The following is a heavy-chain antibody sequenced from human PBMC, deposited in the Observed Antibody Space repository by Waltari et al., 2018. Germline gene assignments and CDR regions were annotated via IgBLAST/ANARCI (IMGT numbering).Heavy chain of an antibody. D-gene: IGHD3-3*01. Sequence: QVQLQESGPGLVKPSETLSLTCTVSGGSISSYYWSWIRQPAGKGLEWIGRIYTSGSTNYNPSLKSRVTMSADTSKNQFSLKLSSVTAADTAVYYCARGPPFYDFWSGYSPDWFDPWGQGTLVTVSS. V-gene: IGHV4-4*07. J-gene: IGHJ5*02. CDR2: IYTSGST. CDR1: GGSISSYY. CDR3: ARGPPFYDFWSGYSPDWFDP.